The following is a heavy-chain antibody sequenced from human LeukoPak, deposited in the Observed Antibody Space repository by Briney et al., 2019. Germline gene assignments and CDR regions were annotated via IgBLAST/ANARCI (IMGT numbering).Heavy chain of an antibody. CDR2: INPHNGDT. D-gene: IGHD2-15*01. J-gene: IGHJ4*02. CDR3: ATVRDIVVGGGPYYFDY. V-gene: IGHV1-2*02. CDR1: GYSFSSSG. Sequence: ASVKVSCKASGYSFSSSGISWVRQARGQGLEWMGWINPHNGDTNYAQRFQGRVTMTRDTSITTAYMELNRLKSDDTAVYYCATVRDIVVGGGPYYFDYWGQGTLVTVSS.